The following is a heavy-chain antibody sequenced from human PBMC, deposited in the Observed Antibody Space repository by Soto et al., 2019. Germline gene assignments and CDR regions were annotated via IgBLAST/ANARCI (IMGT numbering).Heavy chain of an antibody. CDR1: GFTFSHYA. V-gene: IGHV3-30*18. CDR2: MSYDGSNE. J-gene: IGHJ4*02. CDR3: AKDGSHNFAY. D-gene: IGHD1-26*01. Sequence: QVQLVESGGGVVQPGRSLRLSCAASGFTFSHYAMHWVRQAPGKGLEWVALMSYDGSNEYYADSVKGRFTISRDNSKNTLYPQMNSLRAEDTAVSYGAKDGSHNFAYWGQGALVTVSS.